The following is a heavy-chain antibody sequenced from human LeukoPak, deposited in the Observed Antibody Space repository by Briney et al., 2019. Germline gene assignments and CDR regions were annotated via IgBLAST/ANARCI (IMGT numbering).Heavy chain of an antibody. CDR3: ARGNSPEHCTSTSCRNYHYFYGMDV. Sequence: EASVKVSCKASGGTFGSFAISWVRQAPGQGLEWMGRIAPIVGRADYAQKFQGRVTITADTSTSTAYMQLNRRGFEDTAMYFCARGNSPEHCTSTSCRNYHYFYGMDVWGQGTTVTVSS. V-gene: IGHV1-69*04. CDR2: IAPIVGRA. CDR1: GGTFGSFA. J-gene: IGHJ6*02. D-gene: IGHD2-2*01.